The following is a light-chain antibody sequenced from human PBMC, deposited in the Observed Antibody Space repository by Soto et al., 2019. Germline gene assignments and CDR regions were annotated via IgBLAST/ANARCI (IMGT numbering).Light chain of an antibody. Sequence: EIVLTNSPGTLSFSPGERATLSCRASLTISDSYLAWYQQKAGQAPRLVIYGASNRATGIPDRFSGTGSGTEFTLTISSLQSEDFAVYYCQQYNNWPPITFGQGTRLEIK. CDR3: QQYNNWPPIT. J-gene: IGKJ5*01. CDR2: GAS. CDR1: LTISDSY. V-gene: IGKV3D-15*01.